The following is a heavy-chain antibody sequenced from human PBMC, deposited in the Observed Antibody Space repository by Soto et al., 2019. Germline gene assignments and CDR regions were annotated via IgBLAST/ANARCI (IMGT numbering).Heavy chain of an antibody. CDR3: AKDHATVTGRPGAFDI. D-gene: IGHD4-17*01. CDR1: GFTFSSYA. Sequence: GSLRLSCAASGFTFSSYAMSWVRQAPGKGLEWVSAISGSGGSTYYADSVKGRFTISRDNSKNTLYLQMNSLRAEDTAVYYCAKDHATVTGRPGAFDIWGQGTMVTVSS. CDR2: ISGSGGST. V-gene: IGHV3-23*01. J-gene: IGHJ3*02.